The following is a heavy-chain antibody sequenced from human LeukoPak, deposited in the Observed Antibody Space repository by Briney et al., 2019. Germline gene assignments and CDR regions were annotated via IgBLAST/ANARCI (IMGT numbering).Heavy chain of an antibody. D-gene: IGHD1-26*01. J-gene: IGHJ4*02. CDR3: VSFAAAPGGRDY. V-gene: IGHV4-34*01. CDR2: INHSGST. CDR1: GGSFSGYY. Sequence: SETLSLTCAVYGGSFSGYYWSWIRQPPGKGLEWIGEINHSGSTNYNPSLKSRVTISVDTSKNQFSLKLSSVTAADTAVYYCVSFAAAPGGRDYWGQGTLVTVSS.